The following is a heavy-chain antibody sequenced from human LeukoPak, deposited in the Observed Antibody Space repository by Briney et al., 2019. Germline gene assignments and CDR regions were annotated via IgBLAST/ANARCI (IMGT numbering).Heavy chain of an antibody. J-gene: IGHJ3*02. CDR3: ARGGVVAAPGDAFDI. D-gene: IGHD2-15*01. CDR1: GYSINSGYY. V-gene: IGHV4-38-2*02. CDR2: IYHSGST. Sequence: SETLSLTCSVSGYSINSGYYWGWIRQPPGKGLDWIGSIYHSGSTYYNPSLKSRVTISVDTSKNQFSLKLNSVTAAHTAVYYCARGGVVAAPGDAFDIWGQGTMVTVSS.